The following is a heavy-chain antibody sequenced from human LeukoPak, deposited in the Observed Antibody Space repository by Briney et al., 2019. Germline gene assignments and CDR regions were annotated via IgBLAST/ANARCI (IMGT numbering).Heavy chain of an antibody. CDR2: IHGSGGGT. D-gene: IGHD5-12*01. J-gene: IGHJ4*02. CDR1: GFTFSSYA. CDR3: AKNQRGDYDSGFAY. Sequence: GSLRLSCAASGFTFSSYAMRWVRQAPGKGLDWVSTIHGSGGGTHYADSVKGRFSISRDDSKNTLFLQMNSLRAEDTALYYCAKNQRGDYDSGFAYWGQGTLVTVSS. V-gene: IGHV3-23*01.